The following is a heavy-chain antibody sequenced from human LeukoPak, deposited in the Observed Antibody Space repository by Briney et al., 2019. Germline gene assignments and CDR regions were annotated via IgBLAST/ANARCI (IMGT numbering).Heavy chain of an antibody. D-gene: IGHD3-16*02. CDR3: AKDPTYDYVWGSYRYPDY. J-gene: IGHJ4*02. V-gene: IGHV1-24*01. CDR2: FDPEDGET. Sequence: ASVKVSCKVSGYTLTELSMHWVRQAPGKGLEWMGGFDPEDGETIYAQKFQGRVTMTEDTSTDTAYMELSSLSSEDTAVYYCAKDPTYDYVWGSYRYPDYWGQGTLVTVSS. CDR1: GYTLTELS.